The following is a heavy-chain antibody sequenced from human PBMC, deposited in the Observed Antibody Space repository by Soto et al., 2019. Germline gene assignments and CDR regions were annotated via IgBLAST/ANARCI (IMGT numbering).Heavy chain of an antibody. J-gene: IGHJ6*02. V-gene: IGHV3-11*06. D-gene: IGHD3-10*01. Sequence: GGSLRLSCAASGFTFSDYYMSWIRQAPGKGLEWVSYISSSSSYTNYADSVKGRFTISRDNAKNSLYLQMNSLRAEDTAVYYCAGEPDPLWFGELLSGYYYGMDVWGQGTTVTVSS. CDR1: GFTFSDYY. CDR2: ISSSSSYT. CDR3: AGEPDPLWFGELLSGYYYGMDV.